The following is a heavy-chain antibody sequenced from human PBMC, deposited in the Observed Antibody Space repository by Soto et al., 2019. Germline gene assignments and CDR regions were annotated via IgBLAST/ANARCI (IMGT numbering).Heavy chain of an antibody. D-gene: IGHD3-9*01. CDR3: AREGTVLRYFDWLLPQDYYYYGMDV. Sequence: ASVKVSCKASGYTFTSYYMHWVRQAPGQGLEWMGIINPSGGSTSYAQKFQGRVTMTRDTSTSTVYMELSSLRSEDTAVYYCAREGTVLRYFDWLLPQDYYYYGMDVWGQGTTVTVSS. J-gene: IGHJ6*02. V-gene: IGHV1-46*03. CDR1: GYTFTSYY. CDR2: INPSGGST.